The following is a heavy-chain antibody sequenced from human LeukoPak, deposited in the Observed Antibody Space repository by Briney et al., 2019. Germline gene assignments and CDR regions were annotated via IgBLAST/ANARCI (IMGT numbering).Heavy chain of an antibody. V-gene: IGHV1-2*02. J-gene: IGHJ5*02. CDR3: ARGGWSLGYCSSSSCLEWIDP. CDR1: GYTFTDYD. D-gene: IGHD2-2*01. CDR2: INPNSGGT. Sequence: GASVKVSCKASGYTFTDYDMHWVRQAPGQGLEWMGWINPNSGGTNYAQKFQGRVTMTRDTSISTAYMELSRLRSDDTAVYYCARGGWSLGYCSSSSCLEWIDPCGQGTLVTVSS.